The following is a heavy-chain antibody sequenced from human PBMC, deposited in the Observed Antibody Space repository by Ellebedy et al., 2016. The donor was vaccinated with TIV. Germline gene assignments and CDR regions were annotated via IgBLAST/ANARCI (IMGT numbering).Heavy chain of an antibody. CDR3: AKVPVGFCNRPFCFYLDD. Sequence: GESLKIPCAASGFTFSSYAMHWVRQAPGKGLEWAAHISYDGSNKHYADAVKGRFTISSDTSKKTLYLQMNTLRPEDKAVYYCAKVPVGFCNRPFCFYLDDWGQGTLVSVSS. D-gene: IGHD2-2*03. J-gene: IGHJ4*02. V-gene: IGHV3-30-3*01. CDR1: GFTFSSYA. CDR2: ISYDGSNK.